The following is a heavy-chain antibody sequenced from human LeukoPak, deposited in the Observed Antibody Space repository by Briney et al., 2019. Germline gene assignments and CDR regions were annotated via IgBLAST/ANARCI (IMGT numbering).Heavy chain of an antibody. CDR3: ARDREYCSSTSCYPILSFDY. J-gene: IGHJ4*02. Sequence: SETLSLTCTVSGYSISSGYYWGWIRQPPGKGLEWIGSIYHSGSTYYNPSLKSRVTISVDTSKNQFSLKLSSVTAADTAVYYCARDREYCSSTSCYPILSFDYWGQGTLVTVSS. V-gene: IGHV4-38-2*02. CDR2: IYHSGST. CDR1: GYSISSGYY. D-gene: IGHD2-2*01.